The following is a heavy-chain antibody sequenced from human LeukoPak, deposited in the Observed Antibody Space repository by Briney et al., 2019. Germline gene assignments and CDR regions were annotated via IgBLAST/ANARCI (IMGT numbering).Heavy chain of an antibody. CDR3: AKEGRMTTPGY. D-gene: IGHD4-11*01. CDR1: GGSMSSYY. Sequence: KPSETLSLTCTVSGGSMSSYYWSWIRQPAGKGLEWIGRIYTSGNTNYNPSLKSRVTMSVDTSKNQFSLKLNSVTAADTAVYYCAKEGRMTTPGYWGQGILVTVSS. CDR2: IYTSGNT. J-gene: IGHJ4*02. V-gene: IGHV4-4*07.